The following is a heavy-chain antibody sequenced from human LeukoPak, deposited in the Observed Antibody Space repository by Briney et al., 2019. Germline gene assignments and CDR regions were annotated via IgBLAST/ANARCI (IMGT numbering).Heavy chain of an antibody. CDR3: ARGSEWLLSLGYFDC. Sequence: SQTLSLTCAISRDSVSSNTAAWKWVRQSPSRGLEWPGRTYYRVKWYNDYPVSVKSRITLNTDTSKNQFSLHLNSVTAADTAVYYCARGSEWLLSLGYFDCWGKGTLVTVST. V-gene: IGHV6-1*01. J-gene: IGHJ4*02. CDR2: TYYRVKWYN. CDR1: RDSVSSNTAA. D-gene: IGHD3-3*01.